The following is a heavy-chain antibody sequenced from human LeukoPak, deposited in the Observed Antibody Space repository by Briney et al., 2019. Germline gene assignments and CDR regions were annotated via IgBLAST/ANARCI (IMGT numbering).Heavy chain of an antibody. V-gene: IGHV3-53*01. CDR3: ARDRKTMVRGVIITSDGMDV. CDR1: GFTVSYNY. Sequence: GGSLRLSCAASGFTVSYNYTNWVRQAPGKGLEWVSVIYSGGSTYYANSVKGRFTISRDNSKNTLYLQMNSLRAEDTAVYYCARDRKTMVRGVIITSDGMDVWGQGTTVTVSS. CDR2: IYSGGST. J-gene: IGHJ6*02. D-gene: IGHD3-10*01.